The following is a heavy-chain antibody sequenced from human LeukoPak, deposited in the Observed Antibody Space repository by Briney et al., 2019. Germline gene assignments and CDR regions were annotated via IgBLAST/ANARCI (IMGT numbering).Heavy chain of an antibody. V-gene: IGHV3-23*01. CDR3: AKDTRFLDRLGWFDP. CDR2: ISGSGGST. D-gene: IGHD3/OR15-3a*01. Sequence: GGSLSLSCAASGFTFSSYAMSWVRQAPGKGLEWVSAISGSGGSTYCADSVKGRFTISRDNSKNTLYLQMNSLRAEDTAVYYCAKDTRFLDRLGWFDPWGQGTLVTVSS. J-gene: IGHJ5*02. CDR1: GFTFSSYA.